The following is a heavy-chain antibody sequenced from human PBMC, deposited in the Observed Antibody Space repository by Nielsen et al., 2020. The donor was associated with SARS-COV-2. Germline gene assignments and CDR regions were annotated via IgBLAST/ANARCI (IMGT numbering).Heavy chain of an antibody. CDR3: ATIAVAGEGDFDY. D-gene: IGHD6-19*01. Sequence: ASVKVSCKASGYTFTDYYIHWVRQAPGQGPEWMGRIKPDSGDTAHAQKFRGRVIMTRDTSISTAFMELTRLRSEDTAVYYCATIAVAGEGDFDYWGQGTLVTVSS. J-gene: IGHJ4*02. CDR2: IKPDSGDT. CDR1: GYTFTDYY. V-gene: IGHV1-2*06.